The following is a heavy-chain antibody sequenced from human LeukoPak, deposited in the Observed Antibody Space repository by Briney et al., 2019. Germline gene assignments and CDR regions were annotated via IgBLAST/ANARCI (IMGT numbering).Heavy chain of an antibody. V-gene: IGHV3-30*18. CDR2: ISSEGDNK. CDR3: AKDGTNFFYYLDV. Sequence: GGSLRLSCAASGFTITTNYMNWVRQAPGKGLEWVASISSEGDNKHYLESVKGRFTISRDNSKNTLYLQMHNPRAEDTAIYYCAKDGTNFFYYLDVWGTGTTVIVSS. J-gene: IGHJ6*03. CDR1: GFTITTNY. D-gene: IGHD1-26*01.